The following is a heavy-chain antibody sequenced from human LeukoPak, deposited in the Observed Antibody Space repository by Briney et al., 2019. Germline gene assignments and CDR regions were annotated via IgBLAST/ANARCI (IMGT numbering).Heavy chain of an antibody. D-gene: IGHD3-9*01. CDR3: VRDRHFYDILTGYYTYYYGMDV. CDR2: INPSGGST. Sequence: ASVKVSCKASGYTFTSYYMHWVRQAPGQGLEWLGIINPSGGSTSYAQKFQGRVTMTRDTSTSTVYMELSSLRSEDTAVYYCVRDRHFYDILTGYYTYYYGMDVWGQGTTVTVSS. V-gene: IGHV1-46*01. CDR1: GYTFTSYY. J-gene: IGHJ6*02.